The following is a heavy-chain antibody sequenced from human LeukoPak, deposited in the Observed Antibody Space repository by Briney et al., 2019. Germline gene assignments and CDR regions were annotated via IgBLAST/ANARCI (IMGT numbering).Heavy chain of an antibody. J-gene: IGHJ4*02. CDR1: GGSISNSY. Sequence: SETVSLTCTVSGGSISNSYWSWIRQPPGKGLEWIGYIYYSGSTNYNPSLKSRVTISVDTSKNQSSLRLSSVTAADAAVYYCARERPGRDFWSGSTIDYWGQGTLVTVSP. D-gene: IGHD3-3*01. V-gene: IGHV4-59*01. CDR3: ARERPGRDFWSGSTIDY. CDR2: IYYSGST.